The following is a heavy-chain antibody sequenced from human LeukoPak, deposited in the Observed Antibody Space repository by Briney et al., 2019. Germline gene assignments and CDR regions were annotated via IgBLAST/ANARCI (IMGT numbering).Heavy chain of an antibody. CDR1: GGSISSGGYY. Sequence: SETLSLTCTVSGGSISSGGYYWSWIRQHPGKGLEWIGYIYYSGSTYYNPSLKSRVTISVDTSKNQFSLKLSSVTAADTAVYYCARVETATMNFDYWGQGTLVTVSS. J-gene: IGHJ4*02. V-gene: IGHV4-31*03. D-gene: IGHD5-24*01. CDR3: ARVETATMNFDY. CDR2: IYYSGST.